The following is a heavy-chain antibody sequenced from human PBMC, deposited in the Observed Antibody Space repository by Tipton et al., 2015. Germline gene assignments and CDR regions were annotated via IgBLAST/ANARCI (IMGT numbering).Heavy chain of an antibody. CDR1: GGSINVGGFY. J-gene: IGHJ6*02. D-gene: IGHD4-23*01. CDR2: IYYSGNP. Sequence: GLVKPSETLSLTCTVSGGSINVGGFYWVWIRQPPGKGLEYIGTIYYSGNPSYNPSLKSRVTISVDTSKNQFSLKLSSVTAADTAVYYCARDVDDYGGNSGPREYYGKDVWGQGTTVTVSS. CDR3: ARDVDDYGGNSGPREYYGKDV. V-gene: IGHV4-39*02.